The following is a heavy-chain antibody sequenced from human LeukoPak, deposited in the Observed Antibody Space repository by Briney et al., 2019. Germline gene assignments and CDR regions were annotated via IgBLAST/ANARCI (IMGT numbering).Heavy chain of an antibody. CDR1: GGSISSYY. V-gene: IGHV4-59*01. J-gene: IGHJ6*03. CDR3: ARGASYYYMDV. CDR2: IYYSGGT. Sequence: SETLSLTCTVSGGSISSYYWSWIRQPPGKGLEWIGYIYYSGGTNYNPSLKSRVTISIDTSKNQFSLKLSSVTAADTAVYYCARGASYYYMDVWGKGTTVTVSS.